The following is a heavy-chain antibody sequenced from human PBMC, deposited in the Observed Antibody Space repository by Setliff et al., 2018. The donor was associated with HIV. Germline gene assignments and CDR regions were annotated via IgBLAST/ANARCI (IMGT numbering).Heavy chain of an antibody. J-gene: IGHJ4*02. Sequence: PGGSLRLSCAASGFIFSSYAMSWVRQAPGKGLEWVSAISGSGGSTFYADSMKGRFTVSRDNSKNAVYLQMNSLRAEDTAVYYCAKFFGGYGDYMGFDYWGQGTLVTVSS. D-gene: IGHD4-17*01. CDR3: AKFFGGYGDYMGFDY. V-gene: IGHV3-23*01. CDR1: GFIFSSYA. CDR2: ISGSGGST.